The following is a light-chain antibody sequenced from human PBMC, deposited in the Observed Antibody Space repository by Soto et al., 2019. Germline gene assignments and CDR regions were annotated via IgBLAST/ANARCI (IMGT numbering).Light chain of an antibody. V-gene: IGLV2-23*01. CDR3: CSYAGSSSVV. CDR2: EGN. Sequence: QSALTQPASVSGSPGQSITISCTGTSSDVGSYNLVSWYQHHPGKAPKLMLYEGNKRPSGVSNRFSGSKSGNTASLTISGLQAEDEADYYCCSYAGSSSVVFGGGTQLTVL. CDR1: SSDVGSYNL. J-gene: IGLJ7*01.